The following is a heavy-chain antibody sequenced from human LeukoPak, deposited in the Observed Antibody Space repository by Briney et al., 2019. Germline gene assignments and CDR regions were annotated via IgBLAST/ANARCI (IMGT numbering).Heavy chain of an antibody. CDR1: GYTFTSYG. Sequence: ASVKVSCKASGYTFTSYGISWVRQAPGQGLEWMGWISAYNGNTNYAQKLQGRVTMTTDTSTSTAYMELRSLRSDDTAVYYCARIPTGVYLEWSYYYYYGMDVWGQGTTVTVSS. J-gene: IGHJ6*02. CDR2: ISAYNGNT. CDR3: ARIPTGVYLEWSYYYYYGMDV. V-gene: IGHV1-18*01. D-gene: IGHD3-3*01.